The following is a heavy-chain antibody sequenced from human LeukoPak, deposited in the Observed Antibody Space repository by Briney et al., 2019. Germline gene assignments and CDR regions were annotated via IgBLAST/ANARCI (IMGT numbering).Heavy chain of an antibody. D-gene: IGHD6-19*01. CDR2: IYYSGST. CDR1: GGSISSYY. J-gene: IGHJ4*02. V-gene: IGHV4-59*01. CDR3: ARADSSGWHNLFDY. Sequence: SETLSLTCTVSGGSISSYYWSWIRQPLGKGLEWIGYIYYSGSTNYNPSLKSRVTISVDTSKNQFSLKLSSVTAADTAVYYCARADSSGWHNLFDYWGQGTLVTVSS.